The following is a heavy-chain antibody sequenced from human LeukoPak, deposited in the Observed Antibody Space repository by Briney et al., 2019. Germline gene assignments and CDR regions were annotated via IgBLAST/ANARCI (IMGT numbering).Heavy chain of an antibody. CDR2: IYHSGST. D-gene: IGHD6-13*01. CDR3: ARAQSWYGSDFDY. V-gene: IGHV4-30-2*01. CDR1: GGSISSGGYS. Sequence: SQTLSLTCAVSGGSISSGGYSWSWIRQPPGKGLEWIGYIYHSGSTYYNPSLKSRVTISVDRSKNQFSLNLSSVTAADTAVYYCARAQSWYGSDFDYWGQGTLVTVSS. J-gene: IGHJ4*02.